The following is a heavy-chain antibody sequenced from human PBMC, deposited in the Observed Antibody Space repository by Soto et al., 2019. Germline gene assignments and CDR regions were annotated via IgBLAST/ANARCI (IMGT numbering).Heavy chain of an antibody. CDR2: ISAYNGNT. J-gene: IGHJ6*02. CDR3: ARDRTVTTGEDGMDV. CDR1: GYTFTSYG. D-gene: IGHD4-17*01. Sequence: SVNVSCKASGYTFTSYGISWVRQAPGQGLEWMGWISAYNGNTNYAQKLQGRVTMTTDTSTSTAYMELRSLRSDDTAVYYCARDRTVTTGEDGMDVWGQGTTVTVSS. V-gene: IGHV1-18*01.